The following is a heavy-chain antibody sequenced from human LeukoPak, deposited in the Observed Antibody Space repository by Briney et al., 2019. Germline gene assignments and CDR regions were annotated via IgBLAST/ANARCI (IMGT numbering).Heavy chain of an antibody. J-gene: IGHJ4*02. Sequence: SETLSLTCTVSGGSISSGDYYWSWIRQPPGKGLEWIGYIYYSGSTNYNPSLKSRVTISVGTSKNQFSLKLSSVTAADTAVYYCARDRRYYFDYWGQGTLVTVSS. CDR1: GGSISSGDYY. V-gene: IGHV4-61*08. CDR2: IYYSGST. D-gene: IGHD3-16*01. CDR3: ARDRRYYFDY.